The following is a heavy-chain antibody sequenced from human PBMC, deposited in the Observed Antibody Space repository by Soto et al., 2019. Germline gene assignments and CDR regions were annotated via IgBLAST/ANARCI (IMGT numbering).Heavy chain of an antibody. V-gene: IGHV4-30-2*01. CDR1: GGSISSGGYS. D-gene: IGHD4-17*01. CDR3: ARRYGDCFDY. CDR2: IYHSGFT. J-gene: IGHJ4*02. Sequence: SETLSLTCAVSGGSISSGGYSWNWIRQTPGKGLEWIGYIYHSGFTHYNPSLKSRVTISVDTSKNQFSLRLSSVTAADTAVYYCARRYGDCFDYWGQGTLVTVSS.